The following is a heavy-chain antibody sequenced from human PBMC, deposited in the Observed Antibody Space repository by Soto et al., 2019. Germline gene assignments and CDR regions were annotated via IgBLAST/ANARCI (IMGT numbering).Heavy chain of an antibody. D-gene: IGHD3-16*02. CDR2: INAGNGNT. J-gene: IGHJ3*02. Sequence: ASVKVSCTASGYTFTSYAMHWVRQAPGQRLEWMGWINAGNGNTKYSQKFRGRVTITRDTSASTAYMELSSLRSEDTAVYYCAREEYYDYIWGSYRSHAFDIWGQGTMVTVSS. V-gene: IGHV1-3*01. CDR1: GYTFTSYA. CDR3: AREEYYDYIWGSYRSHAFDI.